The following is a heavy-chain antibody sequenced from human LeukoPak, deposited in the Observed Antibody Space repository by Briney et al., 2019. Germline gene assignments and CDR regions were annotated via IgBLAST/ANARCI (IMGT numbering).Heavy chain of an antibody. CDR3: ARQVTTGYGSGSRPYYYYYMDV. J-gene: IGHJ6*03. Sequence: SETLSLTCTVSGGSISSSSYYWGWIRQPPGKGLEWIGSIYYSGNTYYNPSLKSRVTISVDTSKNQFSLKLSSVTAADTAVYYCARQVTTGYGSGSRPYYYYYMDVWGKGTTVTISS. CDR2: IYYSGNT. CDR1: GGSISSSSYY. D-gene: IGHD3-10*01. V-gene: IGHV4-39*07.